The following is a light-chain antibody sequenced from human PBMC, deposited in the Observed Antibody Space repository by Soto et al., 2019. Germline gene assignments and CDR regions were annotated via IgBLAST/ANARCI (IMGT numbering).Light chain of an antibody. V-gene: IGLV2-23*02. CDR2: EVA. CDR3: CSFAGGTTFWL. J-gene: IGLJ3*02. Sequence: QAVLTQPASVSGSPGQTITISCTGTSSDIGGYDVVSWYQQHPGKAPKLLIYEVAKRPSGVSNRFSGSKSGSTASLTVSGLQAEDEADYHCCSFAGGTTFWLFGGGTKLTVL. CDR1: SSDIGGYDV.